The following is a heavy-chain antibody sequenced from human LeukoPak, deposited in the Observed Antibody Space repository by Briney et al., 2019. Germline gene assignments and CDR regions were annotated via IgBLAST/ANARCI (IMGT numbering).Heavy chain of an antibody. V-gene: IGHV3-23*01. CDR2: ISANGGRT. Sequence: GGSLRLSCAASGFTFSSYAMSWVRQAPGKGLEWVSTISANGGRTYYADSVKGRFSISRDNAKNALYLQMNSLRAEDTAVYYCASSRASSGLEYFQHWGQGTLVTVSS. CDR1: GFTFSSYA. D-gene: IGHD3-22*01. J-gene: IGHJ1*01. CDR3: ASSRASSGLEYFQH.